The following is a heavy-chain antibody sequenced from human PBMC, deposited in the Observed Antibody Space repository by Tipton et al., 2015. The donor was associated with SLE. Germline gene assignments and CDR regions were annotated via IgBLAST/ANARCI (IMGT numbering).Heavy chain of an antibody. J-gene: IGHJ3*01. Sequence: TLSLTCTVSGGSISSGNYSWNWIRQPAGKGLEWIGRIYTSGSTNYNPSLKSRVTISVDTSKNQFSLKLSSVTAADTAVYYCARVGDGYPYGGPDAFDVWGQGTMVTVSS. CDR1: GGSISSGNYS. D-gene: IGHD5-24*01. CDR3: ARVGDGYPYGGPDAFDV. V-gene: IGHV4-61*02. CDR2: IYTSGST.